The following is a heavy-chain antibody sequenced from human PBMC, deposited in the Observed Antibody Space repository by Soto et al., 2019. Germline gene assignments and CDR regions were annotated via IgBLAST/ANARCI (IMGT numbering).Heavy chain of an antibody. Sequence: QVKLQESGPGLVKPSETLSLTCTVSGDSVRSYFWNWMRQPPGKGLEWIGYISSRGNSNNNHALESRVSIAVDTSKNQLSLNLTSVTAADTAVYYCARDVRGSYYTMDVWGQGTTVTVSS. V-gene: IGHV4-59*02. CDR1: GDSVRSYF. CDR2: ISSRGNS. CDR3: ARDVRGSYYTMDV. J-gene: IGHJ6*02. D-gene: IGHD3-22*01.